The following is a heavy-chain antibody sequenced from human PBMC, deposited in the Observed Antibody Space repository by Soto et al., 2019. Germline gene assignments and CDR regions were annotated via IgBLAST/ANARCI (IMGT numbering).Heavy chain of an antibody. D-gene: IGHD3-3*01. J-gene: IGHJ4*02. CDR2: IKSKTDGGTT. CDR1: GFTFSNAW. CDR3: TTGGSITLLGVVITQLDN. Sequence: GGSLRLSCAASGFTFSNAWMNWVRQAPGKGLEWVGRIKSKTDGGTTDYAAPVKGRFTISRDDSKNTLYLQMNSLKTEDTAVYYCTTGGSITLLGVVITQLDNWGQGTLVTVSS. V-gene: IGHV3-15*07.